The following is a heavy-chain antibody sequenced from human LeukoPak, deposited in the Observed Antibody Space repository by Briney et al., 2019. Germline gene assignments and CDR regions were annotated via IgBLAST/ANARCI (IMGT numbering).Heavy chain of an antibody. CDR2: MQSTGNS. Sequence: SETLSLTCTVSGDFISTYHWNWIRKPPGRGLEWIGYMQSTGNSKYNPSLKRRVNIFVDTSKNQVALILRSVTAEDTAVYYCARDKQHSYGRYFDHWGQGALVTVSS. CDR1: GDFISTYH. CDR3: ARDKQHSYGRYFDH. V-gene: IGHV4-4*08. D-gene: IGHD3-16*01. J-gene: IGHJ4*02.